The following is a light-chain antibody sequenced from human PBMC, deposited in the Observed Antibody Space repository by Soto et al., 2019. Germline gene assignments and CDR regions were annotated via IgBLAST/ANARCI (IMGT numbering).Light chain of an antibody. CDR1: SRDVGRYNF. V-gene: IGLV2-23*02. CDR3: CSDAGSGLYV. CDR2: EVT. Sequence: QSALTQPASVSGSPGQSITISCTGTSRDVGRYNFVSWYQQHPGKVPRVTIYEVTKRPSGVSNRFSGSKSGNTAFLTISGLQAEDEADYYCCSDAGSGLYVFGTGTKVTVL. J-gene: IGLJ1*01.